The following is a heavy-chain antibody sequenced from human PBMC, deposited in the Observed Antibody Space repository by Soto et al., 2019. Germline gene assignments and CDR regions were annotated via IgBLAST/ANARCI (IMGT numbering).Heavy chain of an antibody. V-gene: IGHV1-18*04. J-gene: IGHJ4*02. CDR1: GYTFTTYG. D-gene: IGHD3-3*01. CDR3: ASEPISYQDRSGYSPLGH. CDR2: ISAYNGNT. Sequence: ASVKVSCKASGYTFTTYGFSSVRQAPGQGLECVGWISAYNGNTHYSQEFQGRVAMTTDTSTSTAYMEIRSLKSGGTAVSYCASEPISYQDRSGYSPLGHWGQGTLVTSPQ.